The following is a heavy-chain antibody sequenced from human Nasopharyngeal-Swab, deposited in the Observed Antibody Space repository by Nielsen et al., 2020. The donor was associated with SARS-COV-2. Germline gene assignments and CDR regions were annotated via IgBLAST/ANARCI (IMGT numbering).Heavy chain of an antibody. V-gene: IGHV2-70*01. Sequence: SGPTLVQPTPTLTLTCTFSGFSLSTSGMCVSWIRQPPGKALEWLALIDWDDDKYYSTSLKTRLTISKDTSKNQVVLTMTNMDLVDTATYYCARTRMSSSHTTLYYYYYGMDVWGQGTTVTVSS. D-gene: IGHD6-13*01. CDR2: IDWDDDK. CDR3: ARTRMSSSHTTLYYYYYGMDV. CDR1: GFSLSTSGMC. J-gene: IGHJ6*02.